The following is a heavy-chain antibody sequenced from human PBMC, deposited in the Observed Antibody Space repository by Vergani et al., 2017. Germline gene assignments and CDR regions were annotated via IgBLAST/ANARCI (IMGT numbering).Heavy chain of an antibody. D-gene: IGHD6-13*01. J-gene: IGHJ5*02. V-gene: IGHV4-4*07. CDR3: ARGRGEQLTQKGKINWFDP. CDR1: GGSISSYY. CDR2: IYTSGST. Sequence: QVQLQESGPGLVKPSETLSLTCTVSGGSISSYYWSWIRQPAGKGLEWIGRIYTSGSTNYNPSLKSRVTMSVDTSKNQFSLKLSSVTAADTAVYYCARGRGEQLTQKGKINWFDPWGQGTLVTVSS.